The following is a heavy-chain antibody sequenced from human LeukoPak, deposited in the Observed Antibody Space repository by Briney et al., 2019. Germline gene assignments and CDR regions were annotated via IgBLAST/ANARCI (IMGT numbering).Heavy chain of an antibody. CDR3: AKGGVERIQLWLPYSFFDY. V-gene: IGHV3-53*01. CDR1: GFTVSSNY. J-gene: IGHJ4*02. Sequence: GVLRLSCAASGFTVSSNYMSWVRQAPGKGLEWVSVIYSGGSTYYADSVKGRFTISRHNSKNTLYLQMNSLRAEDTAVYYCAKGGVERIQLWLPYSFFDYWGQGTLVTVSS. D-gene: IGHD5-18*01. CDR2: IYSGGST.